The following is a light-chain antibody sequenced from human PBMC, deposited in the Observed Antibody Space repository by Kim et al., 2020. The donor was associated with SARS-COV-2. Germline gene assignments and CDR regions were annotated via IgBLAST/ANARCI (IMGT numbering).Light chain of an antibody. CDR2: DDS. CDR3: QVWDSTADRRV. V-gene: IGLV3-21*04. J-gene: IGLJ3*02. Sequence: SYELTQPPSVSVAPGKTARITCGGNNIGDKSVHWYQQRPGQAPVLVMYDDSGRPSEIPERFSGSNSENAATLTISRVEAGDEADYYCQVWDSTADRRVFGGGTQLTVL. CDR1: NIGDKS.